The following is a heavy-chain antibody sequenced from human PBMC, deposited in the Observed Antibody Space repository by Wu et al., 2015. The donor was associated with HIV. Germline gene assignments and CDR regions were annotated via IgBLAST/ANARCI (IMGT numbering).Heavy chain of an antibody. CDR1: GYSFINYG. CDR2: ISPYNGDT. CDR3: ARVPSYKPLDF. D-gene: IGHD1-1*01. J-gene: IGHJ4*02. V-gene: IGHV1-18*01. Sequence: QVQLSQSGTEMKKPGASVKVSCRASGYSFINYGISWVRQAPGQGLEWMGWISPYNGDTKYSQKFQDRVTMTTETSTSTAYMDLGSLRSDDTAVYYCARVPSYKPLDFWGQGTLVTVSS.